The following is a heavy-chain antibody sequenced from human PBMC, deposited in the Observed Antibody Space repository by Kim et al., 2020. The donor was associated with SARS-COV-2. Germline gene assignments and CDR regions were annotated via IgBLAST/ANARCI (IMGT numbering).Heavy chain of an antibody. V-gene: IGHV1-46*01. CDR1: GYTFTSNH. J-gene: IGHJ4*02. CDR3: ARDLSDNWSFDY. CDR2: TTPSGDST. Sequence: ASVKVSCKASGYTFTSNHMHWVRQAPGQGLEWMGLTTPSGDSTSYSQRFQGRLTMTTDTSPSTVYMELSSLRSDDTAVYFCARDLSDNWSFDYWGQGTRVTVSS. D-gene: IGHD1-20*01.